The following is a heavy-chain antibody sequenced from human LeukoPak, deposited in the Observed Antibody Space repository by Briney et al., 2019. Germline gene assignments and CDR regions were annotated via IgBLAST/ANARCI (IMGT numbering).Heavy chain of an antibody. CDR1: GYTLTELS. CDR3: ATVRLRRIVGATGDWFDP. Sequence: ASVKVSCKVSGYTLTELSMHWVRQAPGKGLEWMGGFDPEDGETIYAQKFQGRLTMTEDTSTDTAYMELSSLRSEDTAVYYCATVRLRRIVGATGDWFDPWGQGTLVTVSS. D-gene: IGHD1-26*01. CDR2: FDPEDGET. V-gene: IGHV1-24*01. J-gene: IGHJ5*02.